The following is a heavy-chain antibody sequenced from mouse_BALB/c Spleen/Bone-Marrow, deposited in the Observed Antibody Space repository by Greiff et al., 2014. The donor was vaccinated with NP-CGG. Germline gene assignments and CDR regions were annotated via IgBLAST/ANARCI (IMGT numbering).Heavy chain of an antibody. CDR1: GYTFTEYT. V-gene: IGHV1-18*01. Sequence: VQLQQPGPELVKPGASVKISCKTSGYTFTEYTMHWVKQSLGKSLEWIGAINPNNGGSTYNQKFKGKATLTVDKSSITAYMELRSLTSEDSAVYYCVRGFYFGNYVFAYWGQGTLVTVSA. J-gene: IGHJ3*01. D-gene: IGHD2-1*01. CDR3: VRGFYFGNYVFAY. CDR2: INPNNGGS.